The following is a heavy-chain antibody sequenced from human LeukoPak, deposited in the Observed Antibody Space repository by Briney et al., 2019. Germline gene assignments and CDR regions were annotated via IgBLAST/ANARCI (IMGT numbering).Heavy chain of an antibody. V-gene: IGHV1-69*05. CDR3: ARDPVVAATQRPNFDI. CDR2: IIPIFGTA. Sequence: SVKVSCKASGGTFSSYAISWVRQAPGQGLEWMGGIIPIFGTANYAQKVQGRVTITTDESTSTAYMELSSLRSEDTAVYYCARDPVVAATQRPNFDIWGQGTMVTVSS. D-gene: IGHD2-15*01. CDR1: GGTFSSYA. J-gene: IGHJ3*02.